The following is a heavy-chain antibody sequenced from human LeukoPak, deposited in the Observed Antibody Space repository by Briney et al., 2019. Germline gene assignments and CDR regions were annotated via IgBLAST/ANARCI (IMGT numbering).Heavy chain of an antibody. J-gene: IGHJ4*01. CDR1: GASISGGRYY. CDR2: IYYTGST. D-gene: IGHD1-26*01. V-gene: IGHV4-39*01. CDR3: ARRGGSGRAFDY. Sequence: SETPSLTCSVSGASISGGRYYWGWIRQPPGKGLEWIGSIYYTGSTYDNPSLKSRVTISVDTSKNQFSLKLSSVTAADTAVYYCARRGGSGRAFDYWGHGTLVTVSS.